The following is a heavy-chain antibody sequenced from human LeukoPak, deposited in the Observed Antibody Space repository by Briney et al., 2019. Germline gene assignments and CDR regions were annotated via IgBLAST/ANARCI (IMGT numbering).Heavy chain of an antibody. CDR1: GFTVSSNY. V-gene: IGHV3-66*01. J-gene: IGHJ3*02. CDR3: ARGWWDIVVVVAATDAFDI. CDR2: IYSGGST. D-gene: IGHD2-15*01. Sequence: GGSLRLSCAASGFTVSSNYMSWVRQAPGKGLEWVSVIYSGGSTYYADSVKGRFTISRDNSKNTLYLQMNSLRAEVTAVYYCARGWWDIVVVVAATDAFDIWGQGTMVTVSS.